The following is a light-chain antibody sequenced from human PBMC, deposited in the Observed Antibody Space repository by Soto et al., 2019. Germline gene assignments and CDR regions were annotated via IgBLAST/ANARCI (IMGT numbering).Light chain of an antibody. Sequence: DIQMTQSPSSLSVSVGDRVTITCQASQDISNFLNWYQQKPGKATKVLIYDASTLDTGVTSRFSGGGAGTEFTFSISSLQPEDIATYYCQQYDSLPITFGQGTRLEI. J-gene: IGKJ5*01. V-gene: IGKV1-33*01. CDR3: QQYDSLPIT. CDR1: QDISNF. CDR2: DAS.